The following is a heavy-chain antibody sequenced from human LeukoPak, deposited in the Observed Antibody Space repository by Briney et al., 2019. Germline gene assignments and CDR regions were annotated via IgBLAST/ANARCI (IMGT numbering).Heavy chain of an antibody. Sequence: GGSLRLSCAASGFTFSSYWMSWVRQAPGKGLEWVANIKQDGSEKYYVDSVKGRFTISRDNAKNSVYLQMNSLRAEDTAVYYCARDHDYYGSGSPYFDYWGQGTLVTVSS. CDR2: IKQDGSEK. D-gene: IGHD3-10*01. V-gene: IGHV3-7*01. J-gene: IGHJ4*02. CDR1: GFTFSSYW. CDR3: ARDHDYYGSGSPYFDY.